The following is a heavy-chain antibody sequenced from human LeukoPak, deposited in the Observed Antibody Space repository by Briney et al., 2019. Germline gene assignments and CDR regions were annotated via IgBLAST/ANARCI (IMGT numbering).Heavy chain of an antibody. CDR3: ARRHDDSSGYYYEGYNWFDP. J-gene: IGHJ5*02. CDR1: GGSFSGYY. D-gene: IGHD3-22*01. Sequence: SETLSLTCAVYGGSFSGYYWSWIRQPPGKGLEWIGEINHSGSTNYNPSLKSRVTISVDTSKNQFSLKLSSVTAADTAVYYCARRHDDSSGYYYEGYNWFDPWGQGTLVTVSS. CDR2: INHSGST. V-gene: IGHV4-34*01.